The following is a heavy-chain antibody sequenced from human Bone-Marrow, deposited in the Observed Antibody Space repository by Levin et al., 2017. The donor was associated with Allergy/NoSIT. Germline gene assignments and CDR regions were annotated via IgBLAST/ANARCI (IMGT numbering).Heavy chain of an antibody. CDR2: ISSSSSYI. CDR1: GFTFSSYS. D-gene: IGHD2-15*01. Sequence: PSETLSLTCAASGFTFSSYSMNWVRQAPGKGLEWVSSISSSSSYIYYADSVKGRFTISRDNAKNSLYLQMNSLRAEDTAVYYCARGWPRSDYYYMDVWGKGTTVTVSS. J-gene: IGHJ6*03. CDR3: ARGWPRSDYYYMDV. V-gene: IGHV3-21*01.